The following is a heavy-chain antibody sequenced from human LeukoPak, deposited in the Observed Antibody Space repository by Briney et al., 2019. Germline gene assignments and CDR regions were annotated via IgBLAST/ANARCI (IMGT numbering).Heavy chain of an antibody. CDR3: ARGSSGWNYYYMDV. CDR1: GGSISSYY. V-gene: IGHV4-59*08. D-gene: IGHD6-19*01. J-gene: IGHJ6*03. CDR2: IYYSGST. Sequence: SETLSLTCTVSGGSISSYYWSWIRQPPGKGLEWIGYIYYSGSTNYNPSLNSRVTISVDTSKNQFSLKLSSVTAADTAVYYCARGSSGWNYYYMDVWGKGTTVTVSS.